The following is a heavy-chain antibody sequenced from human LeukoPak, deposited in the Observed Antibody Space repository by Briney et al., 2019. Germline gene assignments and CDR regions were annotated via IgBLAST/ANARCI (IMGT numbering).Heavy chain of an antibody. CDR3: AKTYYYDSSGYSHYLAYDY. J-gene: IGHJ4*02. CDR1: GFTFSSYA. Sequence: GGSLRLSCAASGFTFSSYAMNWVRQAPGKGLEWVSAISGDGDSTYYADSVKGRFTISRDNSKNTLYLQLNSLRAEDTATYYCAKTYYYDSSGYSHYLAYDYWGRGTLVTVSS. V-gene: IGHV3-23*01. D-gene: IGHD3-22*01. CDR2: ISGDGDST.